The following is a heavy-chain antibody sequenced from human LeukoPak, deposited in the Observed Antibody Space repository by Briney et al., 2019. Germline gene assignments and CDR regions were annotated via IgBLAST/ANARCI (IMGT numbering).Heavy chain of an antibody. J-gene: IGHJ4*02. CDR2: VNLQGST. CDR1: GGSITSTNY. Sequence: SETLSLTCGVSGGSITSTNYWTWVRQPPGKGLEWIGEVNLQGSTNYNPSLMGRVAISVDMSENHISLQLTSVTAADTAVYYCARALGYESFDYWGQGTLVTVSS. V-gene: IGHV4-4*02. D-gene: IGHD5-12*01. CDR3: ARALGYESFDY.